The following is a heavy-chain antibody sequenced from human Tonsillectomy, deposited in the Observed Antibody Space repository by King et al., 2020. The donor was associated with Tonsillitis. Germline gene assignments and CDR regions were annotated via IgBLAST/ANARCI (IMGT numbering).Heavy chain of an antibody. J-gene: IGHJ4*02. V-gene: IGHV3-33*01. D-gene: IGHD3-3*01. Sequence: VQLVESGGGVVQPGRSLRLSCAASGFIFSVYGMHWVRQAPGKGLECVAVIRYDGSNKYYADSVKGRFTISRDNSKNTLYLQMNSLRAEDTAVYYCARAPYYDFWSGYLDYWGQGTLVTVSS. CDR3: ARAPYYDFWSGYLDY. CDR1: GFIFSVYG. CDR2: IRYDGSNK.